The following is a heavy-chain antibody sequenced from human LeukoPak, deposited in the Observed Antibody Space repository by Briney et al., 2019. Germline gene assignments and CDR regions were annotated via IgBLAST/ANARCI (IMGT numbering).Heavy chain of an antibody. D-gene: IGHD3-22*01. CDR1: GGTFSSYA. CDR3: APGDSSSPSYYGMDV. CDR2: IIPILGIA. J-gene: IGHJ6*02. Sequence: ASVKVSCKASGGTFSSYAISWVRQAPGQGLEWMGRIIPILGIANYAQKFQGRVTITADKSTSTAYMELSSLRSEDTAVYYCAPGDSSSPSYYGMDVWAKGPRSPSP. V-gene: IGHV1-69*04.